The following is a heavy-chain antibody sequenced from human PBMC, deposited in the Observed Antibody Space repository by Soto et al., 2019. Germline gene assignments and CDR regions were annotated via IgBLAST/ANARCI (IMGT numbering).Heavy chain of an antibody. Sequence: PSETLSLTCAVYGGSFSGYYWSWIRQPPGKGLEWIGEINHSGSTNYNPSLKSRVTISVDTSKNQFSLKLSSVTAADTAVYYCASGNGTKIVVVAATGRVFDYSGQGTLVTVSA. D-gene: IGHD2-15*01. V-gene: IGHV4-34*01. J-gene: IGHJ4*02. CDR1: GGSFSGYY. CDR2: INHSGST. CDR3: ASGNGTKIVVVAATGRVFDY.